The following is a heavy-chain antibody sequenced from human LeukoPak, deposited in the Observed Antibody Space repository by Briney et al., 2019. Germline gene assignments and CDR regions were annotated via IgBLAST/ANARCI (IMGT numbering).Heavy chain of an antibody. Sequence: SETLSLTCTVSGGSISSYYRSWIRQPAGKGLEWIGHIYTSGSTNYNPSLKSRVTMSVDTSKNQFSLKLSSVTAADTAVYYCAREGDGLWFGEHHFDYWGQGTLVTVSS. CDR2: IYTSGST. J-gene: IGHJ4*02. V-gene: IGHV4-4*07. CDR3: AREGDGLWFGEHHFDY. D-gene: IGHD3-10*01. CDR1: GGSISSYY.